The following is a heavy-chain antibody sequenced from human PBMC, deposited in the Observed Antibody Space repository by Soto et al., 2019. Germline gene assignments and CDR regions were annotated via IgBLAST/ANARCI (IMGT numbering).Heavy chain of an antibody. CDR1: GASVNTGDYY. CDR3: VGTGTTDDF. J-gene: IGHJ1*01. CDR2: IFYSGDT. D-gene: IGHD1-7*01. Sequence: VQLQGSGPGLVKPSQTLSLTCTVSGASVNTGDYYWSYIRQSPGKGLEWLGYIFYSGDTYYNPYLKSRANISLNTSRNQISLTLTSVTDADTAVYFCVGTGTTDDFWGQGTLVTVSS. V-gene: IGHV4-30-4*01.